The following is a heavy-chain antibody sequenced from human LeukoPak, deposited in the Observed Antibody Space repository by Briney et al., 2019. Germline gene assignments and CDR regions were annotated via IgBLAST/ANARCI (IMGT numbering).Heavy chain of an antibody. CDR3: AKDSDYYGSGRGVDYFDF. J-gene: IGHJ4*02. V-gene: IGHV3-23*01. Sequence: GGSLRLSCAASGFRFNLYAMHWVRQAPGKGLEWVSTIVASASRTSYADSVKGHFTIARDTSRNTLFLQMVSLTDEDTATYFCAKDSDYYGSGRGVDYFDFWGQGTLVTVSS. D-gene: IGHD3-10*01. CDR1: GFRFNLYA. CDR2: IVASASRT.